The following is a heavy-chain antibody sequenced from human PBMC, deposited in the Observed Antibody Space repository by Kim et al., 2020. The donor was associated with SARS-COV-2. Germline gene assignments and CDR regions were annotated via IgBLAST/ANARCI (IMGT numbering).Heavy chain of an antibody. V-gene: IGHV1-69*04. CDR2: IIPILGIA. CDR3: ARGRTPRKLLLWFVNKNWFDP. Sequence: SVKVSCKASGGTFSSYAISWVRQAPGQGLEWMGRIIPILGIANYAQKFQGRVTITADKSTSTAYMELSSLRSEDTAVYYCARGRTPRKLLLWFVNKNWFDPWGQGTLVTVSS. D-gene: IGHD3-10*01. J-gene: IGHJ5*02. CDR1: GGTFSSYA.